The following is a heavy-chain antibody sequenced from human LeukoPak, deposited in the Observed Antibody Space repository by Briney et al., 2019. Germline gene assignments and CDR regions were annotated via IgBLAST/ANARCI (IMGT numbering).Heavy chain of an antibody. J-gene: IGHJ4*02. V-gene: IGHV4-34*01. Sequence: SETLSLTCAVYGGSFSGDYWSWIRQPPGKGLEWIGEINHSGSTNYNPSLKSRVTISVDTSKNQFSLKLSSVTAADTAVYYCARGIGYSYVIDYWGQGTLVTVSS. CDR1: GGSFSGDY. CDR2: INHSGST. D-gene: IGHD5-18*01. CDR3: ARGIGYSYVIDY.